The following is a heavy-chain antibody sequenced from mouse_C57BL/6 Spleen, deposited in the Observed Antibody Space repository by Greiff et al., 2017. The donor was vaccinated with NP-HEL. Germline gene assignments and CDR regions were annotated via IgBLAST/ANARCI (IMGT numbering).Heavy chain of an antibody. J-gene: IGHJ3*01. D-gene: IGHD1-1*01. CDR3: TRKGGGFLLRSFAY. Sequence: QVQLKESGAELVRPGASVTLSCKASGYTFTDYEMHWVKQTPVHGLEWIGAIDPETGGTAYNQKFKGKAILTADKSSSTAYMELRSLTSEDSAVYYCTRKGGGFLLRSFAYWGQGTLVTVSA. V-gene: IGHV1-15*01. CDR1: GYTFTDYE. CDR2: IDPETGGT.